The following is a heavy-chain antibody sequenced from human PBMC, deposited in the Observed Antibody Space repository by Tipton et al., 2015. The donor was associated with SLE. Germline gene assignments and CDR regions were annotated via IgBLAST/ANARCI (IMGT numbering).Heavy chain of an antibody. CDR2: ISSSSAYI. J-gene: IGHJ4*02. D-gene: IGHD4-23*01. CDR1: GFTFSSFT. CDR3: AKHITAVDDPFDY. V-gene: IGHV3-21*01. Sequence: SLRLSCAASGFTFSSFTMNWVRQAPGKGLEWVSSISSSSAYIHYADSVKGRFTVSRDNAKNSLYLQMNSLRAEDTAMYYCAKHITAVDDPFDYWGQGTLVTVSS.